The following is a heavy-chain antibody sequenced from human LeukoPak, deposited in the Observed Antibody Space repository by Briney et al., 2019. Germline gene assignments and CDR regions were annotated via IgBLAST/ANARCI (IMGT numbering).Heavy chain of an antibody. V-gene: IGHV4-34*01. Sequence: SETLSLTCAVYGGSFSGYYWSWIRQPPGKGLERIGEINHSGSTNYNPSLKSRVTMSVDTSKNQFSLKLSSVTAADTAVYYCARSLSYSSGLDYWGQGTLVTVSS. J-gene: IGHJ4*02. CDR2: INHSGST. D-gene: IGHD6-19*01. CDR1: GGSFSGYY. CDR3: ARSLSYSSGLDY.